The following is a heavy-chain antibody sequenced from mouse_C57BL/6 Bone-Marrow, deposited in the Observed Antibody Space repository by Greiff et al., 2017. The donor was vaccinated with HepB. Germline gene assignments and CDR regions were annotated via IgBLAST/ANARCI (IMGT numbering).Heavy chain of an antibody. V-gene: IGHV1-59*01. Sequence: VQLQQPGAELVRPGTSVKLSCKASGYTFTSYWMHWVKQRPGQGLEWIGVIDPSDSYTNYNQKFKGKATLTVDTSSSTAYMQLSSLTSEDSAVYYCAGPDWITTVVATDYAMDYWGQGTTVTVSS. J-gene: IGHJ4*01. CDR3: AGPDWITTVVATDYAMDY. D-gene: IGHD1-1*01. CDR2: IDPSDSYT. CDR1: GYTFTSYW.